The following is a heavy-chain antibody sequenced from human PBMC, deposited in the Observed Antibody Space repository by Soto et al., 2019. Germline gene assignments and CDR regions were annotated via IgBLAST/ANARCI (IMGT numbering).Heavy chain of an antibody. J-gene: IGHJ6*02. CDR2: IYTSGST. V-gene: IGHV4-4*07. CDR1: GGSISSYY. CDR3: ARVGYAHYYYYGMDV. Sequence: QVQLQESGPGLVKPSETLSLTCTVSGGSISSYYWSWIRQPAGKGLEWIGRIYTSGSTNYNPSLKSRVTMSVDTSNIQFSLKLSSVTAADTAVYYCARVGYAHYYYYGMDVWGQGTTVTVSS. D-gene: IGHD5-12*01.